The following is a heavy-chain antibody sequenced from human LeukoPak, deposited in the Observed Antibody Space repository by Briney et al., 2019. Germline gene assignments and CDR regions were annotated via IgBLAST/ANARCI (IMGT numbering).Heavy chain of an antibody. CDR1: GGSISSSSYY. Sequence: SETLSLTCTVSGGSISSSSYYWGWIRQPPGKGLEWIGSIYHSGSTNYNPSLKSRVTISADKSKNQFSLKLSSVTAADTAVYYCATLRSWSPDYFDHWGQGTLVTVSS. J-gene: IGHJ4*02. V-gene: IGHV4-39*07. CDR3: ATLRSWSPDYFDH. D-gene: IGHD1-26*01. CDR2: IYHSGST.